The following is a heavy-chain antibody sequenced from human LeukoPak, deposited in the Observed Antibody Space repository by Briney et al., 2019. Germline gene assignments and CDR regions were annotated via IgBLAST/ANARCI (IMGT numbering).Heavy chain of an antibody. J-gene: IGHJ3*02. Sequence: GESLKISCKGFGYSFTSYWISWVRQMPGKGLEWMGIIYPGDSDTRYSPSFQGQVTISADKSISTAYLQWSSLKASDTAMYYCARDMRGDSDAFDIWGQGTMVTVSS. CDR3: ARDMRGDSDAFDI. CDR2: IYPGDSDT. D-gene: IGHD3-10*01. CDR1: GYSFTSYW. V-gene: IGHV5-51*01.